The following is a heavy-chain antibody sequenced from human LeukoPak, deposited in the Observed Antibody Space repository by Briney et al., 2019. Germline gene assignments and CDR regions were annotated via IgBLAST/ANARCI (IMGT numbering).Heavy chain of an antibody. J-gene: IGHJ4*02. CDR2: IIPSGGST. CDR3: ARDIRSGWYYFDY. CDR1: GYTFINYN. V-gene: IGHV1-46*01. D-gene: IGHD6-19*01. Sequence: ASAKVSCKASGYTFINYNIHWVRQAPGQGLEWMGIIIPSGGSTIYAQKFRGRVTMTRDTSTSTVYMELSSLRPEDTAVYYCARDIRSGWYYFDYWGQGTLVTVSS.